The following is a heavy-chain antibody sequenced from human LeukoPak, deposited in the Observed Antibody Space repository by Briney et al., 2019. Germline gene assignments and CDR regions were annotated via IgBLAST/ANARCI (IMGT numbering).Heavy chain of an antibody. J-gene: IGHJ4*02. V-gene: IGHV3-7*05. Sequence: GGSLRLSCAASGFAFTDYWMSWVRQAPGKGLEWVANIKEDGSEKYYVDSVKGRFTISRDNAKNSLYLQMNILRAEDTAVYYCAREYYYNDSGHGASRYRGQGTLVTVSP. CDR1: GFAFTDYW. CDR3: AREYYYNDSGHGASRY. D-gene: IGHD3-22*01. CDR2: IKEDGSEK.